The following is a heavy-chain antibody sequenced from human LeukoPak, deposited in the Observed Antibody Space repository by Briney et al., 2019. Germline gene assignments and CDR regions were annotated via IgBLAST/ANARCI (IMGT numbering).Heavy chain of an antibody. CDR3: ARAYYDYVWGSYRSPYYFDY. D-gene: IGHD3-16*02. Sequence: SETLSLTCTVSGGSISSSSYYWGWIRQPPGKGLEWIGSIYYSGSTYYNPSLKSRVTISVDTSKNQSSLKLSCVTAADTAVYYCARAYYDYVWGSYRSPYYFDYWGQGTLVTVSS. CDR2: IYYSGST. V-gene: IGHV4-39*01. CDR1: GGSISSSSYY. J-gene: IGHJ4*02.